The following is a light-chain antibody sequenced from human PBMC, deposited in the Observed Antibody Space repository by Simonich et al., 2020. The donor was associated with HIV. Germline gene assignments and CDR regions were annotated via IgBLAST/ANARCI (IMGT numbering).Light chain of an antibody. Sequence: QSALTQPRPVSGSPGQSVTISCTGTSSDVGDYNYVSWYQQHPGQAPKLMIYEVTKRPSGVPDRFSGSKSGNTASLTISGLQAEDEADYYCCSYAGSYTWVFGGGTHLTVL. J-gene: IGLJ3*02. CDR3: CSYAGSYTWV. CDR1: SSDVGDYNY. V-gene: IGLV2-11*01. CDR2: EVT.